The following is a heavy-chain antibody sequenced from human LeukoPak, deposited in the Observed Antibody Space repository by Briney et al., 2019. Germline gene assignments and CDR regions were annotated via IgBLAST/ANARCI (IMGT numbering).Heavy chain of an antibody. D-gene: IGHD3-3*01. CDR2: MSYDGSNK. Sequence: GGSLRLSCAASGFTFSSYAMHWFRQAPGKGLEWVAVMSYDGSNKYYADSVKGRFTISRDNSKNMLYLQMNSLRAEDKAVYYCARGPYYDFWSGYYVEYYYYGMDVWGQGTTVTVSS. CDR3: ARGPYYDFWSGYYVEYYYYGMDV. V-gene: IGHV3-30-3*01. J-gene: IGHJ6*02. CDR1: GFTFSSYA.